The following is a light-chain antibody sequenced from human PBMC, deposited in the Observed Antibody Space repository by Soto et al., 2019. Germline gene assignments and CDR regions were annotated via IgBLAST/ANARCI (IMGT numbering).Light chain of an antibody. V-gene: IGKV3D-15*01. Sequence: EIVMTQSPATLSVSPGERASLSCRASQSVGSNLAWYHQKPGQAPRLLMYEASTRATGIPARFSGSGSGTEFTLTISSLQSEDFAVYYCQQYGGSPYAFGQGTKLEI. CDR2: EAS. CDR1: QSVGSN. J-gene: IGKJ2*01. CDR3: QQYGGSPYA.